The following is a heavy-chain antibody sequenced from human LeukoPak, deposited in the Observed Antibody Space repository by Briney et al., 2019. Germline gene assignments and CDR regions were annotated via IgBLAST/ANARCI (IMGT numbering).Heavy chain of an antibody. V-gene: IGHV5-51*01. CDR2: TYPGDSNT. Sequence: GESLKISCKGSGYSFTNNWIGWVRQMPGKGLEWMGITYPGDSNTKYSPSFQGQVTISADKSISSAYLQWSSLKASDTAMYYCVRSPACSSGTCYPNWFDPWGQGTLVTVSS. CDR1: GYSFTNNW. D-gene: IGHD2-15*01. J-gene: IGHJ5*02. CDR3: VRSPACSSGTCYPNWFDP.